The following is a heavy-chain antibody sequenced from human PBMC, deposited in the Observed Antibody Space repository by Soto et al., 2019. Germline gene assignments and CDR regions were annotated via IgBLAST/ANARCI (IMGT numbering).Heavy chain of an antibody. CDR3: AKYSPEPDY. Sequence: EVQLLESGGGLVQPGGFLRLSCAASGFTFSTYDMSWVRQAPGKGLEWVSGISGSGGSTFYADSVKGRFTISRDNSKNTLYLQMKTLRVEDTAVYYCAKYSPEPDYWGQGTLVTVSS. D-gene: IGHD1-26*01. CDR1: GFTFSTYD. J-gene: IGHJ4*02. V-gene: IGHV3-23*01. CDR2: ISGSGGST.